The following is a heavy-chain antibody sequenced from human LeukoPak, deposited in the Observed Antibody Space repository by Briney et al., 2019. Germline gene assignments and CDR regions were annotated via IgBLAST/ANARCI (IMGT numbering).Heavy chain of an antibody. D-gene: IGHD3-3*01. CDR3: ARETDNYDFWSGYYGAFDI. CDR1: GYSISSGYY. V-gene: IGHV4-38-2*02. Sequence: SETLSLTCTVSGYSISSGYYWGWIRQPPGKGLEWIGRIYTSGSTNYNPSLKSRVTMSVDTSKNQFSLKLSSVTAADTAVYYCARETDNYDFWSGYYGAFDIWGQGTMVTVSS. CDR2: IYTSGST. J-gene: IGHJ3*02.